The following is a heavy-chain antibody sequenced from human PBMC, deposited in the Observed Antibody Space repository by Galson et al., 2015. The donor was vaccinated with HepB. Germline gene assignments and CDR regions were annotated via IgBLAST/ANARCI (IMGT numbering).Heavy chain of an antibody. CDR1: GYTFTSYG. CDR3: ARTPTSTYYYGMDV. CDR2: IIPMSGTP. J-gene: IGHJ6*02. Sequence: SVKVSCKASGYTFTSYGISWVRQAPGQGLEWMGGIIPMSGTPNYAQKFQGRVTITADESTSTAYMELSSLRSEDTAVYYCARTPTSTYYYGMDVWGQGTTVTVSS. V-gene: IGHV1-69*13. D-gene: IGHD3-16*01.